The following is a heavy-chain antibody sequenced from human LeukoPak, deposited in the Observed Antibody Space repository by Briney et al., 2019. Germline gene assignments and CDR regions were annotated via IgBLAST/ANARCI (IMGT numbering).Heavy chain of an antibody. D-gene: IGHD2-15*01. V-gene: IGHV3-23*01. CDR1: GFTFSSSA. CDR2: ISNNGGYT. CDR3: AKQLGYCSDGSCYFPY. J-gene: IGHJ4*02. Sequence: GGSLRLSCAASGFTFSSSAMSWVRQAPGKGLEWVSAISNNGGYTYYADSVQGRFTISRDNSKSTLCLQMNSLRAEDTTVYYCAKQLGYCSDGSCYFPYWGQGTLVTVSS.